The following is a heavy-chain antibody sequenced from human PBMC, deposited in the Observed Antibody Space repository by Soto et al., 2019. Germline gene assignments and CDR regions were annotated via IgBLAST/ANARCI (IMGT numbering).Heavy chain of an antibody. V-gene: IGHV3-30-3*01. Sequence: PGGSLRLSCAASGFTFSSYAMHWVRQAPGKGLEWVAVISYDGSNKYYADSVKGRFTISRDNSKNTLYLQMNSLRAEDTAVYYCARDRYYHSGLDYWGQGTLVTVSS. J-gene: IGHJ4*02. CDR2: ISYDGSNK. CDR1: GFTFSSYA. D-gene: IGHD1-26*01. CDR3: ARDRYYHSGLDY.